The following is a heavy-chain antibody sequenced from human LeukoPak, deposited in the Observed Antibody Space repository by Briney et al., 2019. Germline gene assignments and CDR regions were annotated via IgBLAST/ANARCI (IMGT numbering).Heavy chain of an antibody. CDR1: GFTFSSYW. Sequence: GGSLRLSCAASGFTFSSYWMSWVRQAPGKGLEWVANIKQDGSEKYYVDSVKGRFTISRDNAKNSLFLQMNSLRGEDTAVYYCARDWGQRGVGATLANWGQGTLVIVSS. CDR2: IKQDGSEK. V-gene: IGHV3-7*03. D-gene: IGHD1-26*01. J-gene: IGHJ4*02. CDR3: ARDWGQRGVGATLAN.